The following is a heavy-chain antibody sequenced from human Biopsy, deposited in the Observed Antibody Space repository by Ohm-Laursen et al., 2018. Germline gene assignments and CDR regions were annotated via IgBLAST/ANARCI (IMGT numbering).Heavy chain of an antibody. Sequence: TLSLTCSVSGGSINSGGHFWGWVRQSPGKGLEWIGYIYDNGDTYYNPSLMSLVSISADTSKNQVSLRLNSVTAADTAVYYCTRVRTFGGVIGGYYFDSWGQVILVTVSS. D-gene: IGHD3-16*02. CDR3: TRVRTFGGVIGGYYFDS. CDR2: IYDNGDT. CDR1: GGSINSGGHF. J-gene: IGHJ4*02. V-gene: IGHV4-31*01.